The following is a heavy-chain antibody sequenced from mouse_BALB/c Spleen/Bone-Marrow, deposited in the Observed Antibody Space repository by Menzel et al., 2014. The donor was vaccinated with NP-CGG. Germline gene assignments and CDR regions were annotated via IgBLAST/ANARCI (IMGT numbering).Heavy chain of an antibody. J-gene: IGHJ2*01. CDR3: ARSGGYDYFDY. D-gene: IGHD2-2*01. V-gene: IGHV1S137*01. CDR1: GYTFTDYA. CDR2: ISTYYGDA. Sequence: QVQLQQSGAELVRPGVSVKISCKGSGYTFTDYAMHWAKQSHAKSLEWIGVISTYYGDASYNQKFKGKATMTVDKSSSTAYMELARLTSEDSAIYYCARSGGYDYFDYWGQGTTLTVSS.